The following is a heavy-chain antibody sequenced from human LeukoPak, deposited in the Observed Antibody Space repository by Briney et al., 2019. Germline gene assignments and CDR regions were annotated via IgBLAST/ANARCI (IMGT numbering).Heavy chain of an antibody. CDR1: GGSFSGYY. J-gene: IGHJ6*03. V-gene: IGHV4-34*01. Sequence: SETLSLTCAVYGGSFSGYYWSWIRQPPGKGLEWLGEINHSGSTNYNPSLKSRVTISVDTSKNQFSLKLSSVTAADTAVYYCARGLYYYGSGSYIYYYYYMDVWGKGTTVTVSS. CDR2: INHSGST. CDR3: ARGLYYYGSGSYIYYYYYMDV. D-gene: IGHD3-10*01.